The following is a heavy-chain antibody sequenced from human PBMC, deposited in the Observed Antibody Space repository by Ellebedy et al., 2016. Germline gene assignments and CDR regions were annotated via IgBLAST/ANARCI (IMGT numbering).Heavy chain of an antibody. Sequence: SETLSLTXSVSGGSISTYYWTWIRQPPGKGLEWIGYMDYSGSAGYNPSLKSRATMSVDTSKNQVSLRLRSVTAADTAVYFCARRRGVGGYKDWFDPWGQGTVVTVSS. CDR2: MDYSGSA. CDR1: GGSISTYY. CDR3: ARRRGVGGYKDWFDP. V-gene: IGHV4-59*08. D-gene: IGHD1-26*01. J-gene: IGHJ5*02.